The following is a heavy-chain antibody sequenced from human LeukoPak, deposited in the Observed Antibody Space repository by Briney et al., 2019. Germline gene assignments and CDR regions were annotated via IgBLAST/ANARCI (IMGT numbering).Heavy chain of an antibody. CDR2: ITGSGGTT. V-gene: IGHV3-23*01. D-gene: IGHD2-2*02. J-gene: IGHJ4*02. Sequence: GGSLRLSCAASGFTFSSYAMNWVRQAPGRGLEWVSTITGSGGTTYYADSVKGRFTISRDKSKNTLFLQMNGLRAEDTAVYYCANSYCSSSSCYSFDSWGQGALVTVSS. CDR1: GFTFSSYA. CDR3: ANSYCSSSSCYSFDS.